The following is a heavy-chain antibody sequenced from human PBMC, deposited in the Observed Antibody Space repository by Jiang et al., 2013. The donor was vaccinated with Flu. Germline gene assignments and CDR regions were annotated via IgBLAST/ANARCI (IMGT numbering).Heavy chain of an antibody. D-gene: IGHD2/OR15-2a*01. CDR3: ARLSELSIVLYAFDI. V-gene: IGHV4-39*01. J-gene: IGHJ3*02. Sequence: YYNPSLKSRVTISVDTSKNQFSLKLSSVTAADTAVYYCARLSELSIVLYAFDIWGQGTMVTVSS.